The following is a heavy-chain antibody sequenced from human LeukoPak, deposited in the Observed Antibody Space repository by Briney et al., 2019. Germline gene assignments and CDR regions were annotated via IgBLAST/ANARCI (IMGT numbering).Heavy chain of an antibody. CDR3: AREQGSSPPAAIKAGWAYYFDY. J-gene: IGHJ4*02. CDR1: GFTFSSYS. V-gene: IGHV3-21*01. D-gene: IGHD2-2*02. CDR2: ISSSSSYI. Sequence: GGSLRLSCAASGFTFSSYSMNWVRQAPGKGLEWVSSISSSSSYIYYADSVKGRFTISRDNAKNSLYLQMNSLRAEDTAVYYCAREQGSSPPAAIKAGWAYYFDYWGQGTLVTVSS.